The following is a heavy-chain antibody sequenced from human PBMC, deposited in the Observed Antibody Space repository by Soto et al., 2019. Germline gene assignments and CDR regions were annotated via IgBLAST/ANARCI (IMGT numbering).Heavy chain of an antibody. J-gene: IGHJ4*02. D-gene: IGHD3-16*02. CDR3: TTDPDPSYYDYIWGSYRYPDISFDY. V-gene: IGHV3-15*01. CDR2: IKSKTDGGTT. Sequence: EVQLVESGGVLVKPGGALRLSCAASGFTFSNAWLRWVRQAPGQGLELVRRIKSKTDGGTTDYAGLVKGRFTISRDDSKSTLYLPMDSLKTEDTAVYYCTTDPDPSYYDYIWGSYRYPDISFDYWGQGTLVTVSS. CDR1: GFTFSNAW.